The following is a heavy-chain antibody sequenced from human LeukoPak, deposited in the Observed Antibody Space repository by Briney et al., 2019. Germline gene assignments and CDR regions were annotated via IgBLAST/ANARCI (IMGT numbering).Heavy chain of an antibody. Sequence: GESLKISCKGSGYSFATYWTAWVRQMPGKGLEWMGIIYPDESNIRYSPSFQGQVTISADKSISTAYLQWSSLKASDTAIYYCARPPSRGYSSSLEYWGQGTLVTVSS. J-gene: IGHJ4*02. CDR3: ARPPSRGYSSSLEY. CDR1: GYSFATYW. CDR2: IYPDESNI. D-gene: IGHD2-2*03. V-gene: IGHV5-51*01.